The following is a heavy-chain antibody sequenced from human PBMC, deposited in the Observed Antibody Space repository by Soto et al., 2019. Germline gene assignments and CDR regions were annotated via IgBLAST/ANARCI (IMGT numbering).Heavy chain of an antibody. CDR2: IYYSGST. CDR1: GGSLSSYD. D-gene: IGHD5-18*01. V-gene: IGHV4-59*01. CDR3: ARYTVSGYSYALLP. J-gene: IGHJ5*02. Sequence: PSETLSLTCTVSGGSLSSYDWSWIRQPPGKGLEWIGYIYYSGSTNYNPSLKSRVTISVDTSKNQFSLKLSSVTAADTAVYYCARYTVSGYSYALLPWGQGTLVTGSS.